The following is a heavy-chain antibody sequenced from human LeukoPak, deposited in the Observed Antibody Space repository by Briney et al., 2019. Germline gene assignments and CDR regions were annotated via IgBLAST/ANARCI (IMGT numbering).Heavy chain of an antibody. Sequence: GRSLRLSCAASGFTFDDYAMHWVQQAPGKGLEWVSGISWNSGSIGYADSVKGRFTISRDNAKNSLYLQMNSLRAEDTALYYCAKDIGATSYYYYGVDVWGQGTTVTVSS. CDR2: ISWNSGSI. CDR3: AKDIGATSYYYYGVDV. CDR1: GFTFDDYA. D-gene: IGHD5-12*01. V-gene: IGHV3-9*01. J-gene: IGHJ6*02.